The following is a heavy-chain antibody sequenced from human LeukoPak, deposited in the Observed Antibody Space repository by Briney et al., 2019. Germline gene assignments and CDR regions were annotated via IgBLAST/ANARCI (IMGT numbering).Heavy chain of an antibody. Sequence: PGGSLRLSCAASGFPFSSYAIHWVRQAPGRGLEWVAAISYDGNSQHYGAPVKGRFTISRDNSKNTVYLQINTLRTDDAAIYYCAKPYPTLTTSAVLDNWGQGTLVTVSS. CDR3: AKPYPTLTTSAVLDN. D-gene: IGHD1-1*01. J-gene: IGHJ4*02. CDR1: GFPFSSYA. V-gene: IGHV3-30*18. CDR2: ISYDGNSQ.